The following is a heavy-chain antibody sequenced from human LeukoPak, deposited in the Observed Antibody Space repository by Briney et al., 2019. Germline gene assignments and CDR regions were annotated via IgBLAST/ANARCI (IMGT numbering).Heavy chain of an antibody. CDR3: ARALYYDSSGPSYYFDS. D-gene: IGHD3-22*01. CDR2: ISNSGSTNYNRGST. CDR1: GGSISSGTYY. V-gene: IGHV4-61*02. J-gene: IGHJ4*02. Sequence: SQTLSLTCTVSGGSISSGTYYWSWIRQPAGKGLEWIGRISNSGSTNYNRGSTNYNPSLESRVTISLSTSKNQVSLKVSSVTAADTAVFYCARALYYDSSGPSYYFDSWGQGTLVTVSS.